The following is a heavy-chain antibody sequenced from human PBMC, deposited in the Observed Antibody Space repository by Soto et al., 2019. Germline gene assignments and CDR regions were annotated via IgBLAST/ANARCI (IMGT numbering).Heavy chain of an antibody. J-gene: IGHJ4*02. CDR2: IDSDGTSL. CDR3: TRAFPQNNHWHNDF. Sequence: HPGGSLRLSCAASGFTFSQYWMYWVRQAPGKGLVCVSRIDSDGTSLTYADSVTGRFAISRDNAKNTLYLQMHSLRPEDTAIYYCTRAFPQNNHWHNDFWGQGTLVTVSS. V-gene: IGHV3-74*01. CDR1: GFTFSQYW. D-gene: IGHD1-1*01.